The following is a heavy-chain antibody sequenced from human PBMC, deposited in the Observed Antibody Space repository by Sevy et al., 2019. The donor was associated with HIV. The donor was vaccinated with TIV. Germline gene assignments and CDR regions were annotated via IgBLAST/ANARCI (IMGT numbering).Heavy chain of an antibody. D-gene: IGHD6-13*01. Sequence: GGSLRLSCAASGFTFSSYAMHWVRQAPGKGLEWVAVISYDGSNKYYADSVKGRFTISRDNSKNTLYLQMNSLRAEDTAVYYCARVRGSSSWYSGASYYYYYGMDVWGQGTTVTVSS. J-gene: IGHJ6*02. CDR3: ARVRGSSSWYSGASYYYYYGMDV. CDR1: GFTFSSYA. CDR2: ISYDGSNK. V-gene: IGHV3-30-3*01.